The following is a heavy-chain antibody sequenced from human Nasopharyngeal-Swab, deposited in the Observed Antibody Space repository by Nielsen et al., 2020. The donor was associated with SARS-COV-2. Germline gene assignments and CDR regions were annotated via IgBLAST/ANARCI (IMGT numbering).Heavy chain of an antibody. CDR1: GYSFSSYW. CDR3: ARRAPGEWELLFDY. V-gene: IGHV5-51*01. CDR2: IYPGDSDT. Sequence: GESLKISCWGSGYSFSSYWIGWVRQMPGKGLEWMGVIYPGDSDTRYSPPFQGQVTISADKSISTAYLQWSSLKASDTAMYYCARRAPGEWELLFDYWGQGTLVTVSS. D-gene: IGHD1-26*01. J-gene: IGHJ4*02.